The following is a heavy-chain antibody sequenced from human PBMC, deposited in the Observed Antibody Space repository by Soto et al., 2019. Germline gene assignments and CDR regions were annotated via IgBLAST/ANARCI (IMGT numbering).Heavy chain of an antibody. D-gene: IGHD3-22*01. CDR1: NFTFHYAW. Sequence: AGGSLRLSCAASNFTFHYAWMSWVRQAPGKGLEWVGRIKATAYGGTADYAAPVKDRFTISRDDSKDTLYLHMNSLTTEDTARYYCTTDDTSGYYFQYWGQGTVVTVSS. J-gene: IGHJ4*02. V-gene: IGHV3-15*01. CDR2: IKATAYGGTA. CDR3: TTDDTSGYYFQY.